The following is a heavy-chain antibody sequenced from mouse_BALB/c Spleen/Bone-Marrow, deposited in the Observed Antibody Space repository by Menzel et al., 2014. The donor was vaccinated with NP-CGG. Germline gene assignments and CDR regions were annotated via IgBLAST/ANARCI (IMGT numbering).Heavy chain of an antibody. Sequence: VQLQQSGAELVRPGASVKISCKAFGNTFTNHHINWVKQRPGQGLDWIGYINPYNDYTSYNQKFKGKATLTVDKSSSTAYMELNSLTSEDSSVYFCAREDYGAWFPYWGQGTLVTVSA. CDR1: GNTFTNHH. CDR2: INPYNDYT. V-gene: IGHV1S45*01. D-gene: IGHD1-2*01. CDR3: AREDYGAWFPY. J-gene: IGHJ3*01.